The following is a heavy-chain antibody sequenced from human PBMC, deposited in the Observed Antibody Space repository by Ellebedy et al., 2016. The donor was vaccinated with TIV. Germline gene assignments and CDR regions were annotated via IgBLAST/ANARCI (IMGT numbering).Heavy chain of an antibody. Sequence: GESLKISCKASGYTFTNYWIGWVRQMPGKGLEWMGIIYPTDSDTKYSPSFQGQVTISADKSISTAYLQWNSLKASDTAMFYCARPSEWNDGYFHYWGQGTLVTVSS. J-gene: IGHJ4*02. CDR2: IYPTDSDT. CDR3: ARPSEWNDGYFHY. CDR1: GYTFTNYW. V-gene: IGHV5-51*01. D-gene: IGHD1-1*01.